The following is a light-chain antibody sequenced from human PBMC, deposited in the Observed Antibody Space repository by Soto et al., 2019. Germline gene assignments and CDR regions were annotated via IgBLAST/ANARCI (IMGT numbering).Light chain of an antibody. CDR2: GAS. V-gene: IGKV3-20*01. CDR1: QSVSSSY. CDR3: QQYGSSPRT. J-gene: IGKJ1*01. Sequence: EIVLTQSPGTLSLSPGERATLSCSASQSVSSSYLAWYQQKPGQAPRLLIYGASSRATGIPDRFSGSGSGTDFTLTISRLEPEDFAVYYCQQYGSSPRTFGQGTQGGYQ.